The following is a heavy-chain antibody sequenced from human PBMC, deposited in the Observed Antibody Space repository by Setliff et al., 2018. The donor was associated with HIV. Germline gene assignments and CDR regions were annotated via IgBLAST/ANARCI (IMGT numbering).Heavy chain of an antibody. Sequence: SETLSLTCTVSGGSISSGSYYWSWIRQPAGKGLEWIGRIYTSGSTNYNPSLKSRVTISEDTSKNQFSLKLSSVTAADTAVYYCARDSELGLNYHYGMDVWGQGTTVTVSS. J-gene: IGHJ6*02. V-gene: IGHV4-61*02. CDR3: ARDSELGLNYHYGMDV. CDR1: GGSISSGSYY. D-gene: IGHD1-26*01. CDR2: IYTSGST.